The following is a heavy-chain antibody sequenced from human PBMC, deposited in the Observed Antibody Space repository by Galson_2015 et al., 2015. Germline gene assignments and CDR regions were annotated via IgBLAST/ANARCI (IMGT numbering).Heavy chain of an antibody. Sequence: SLRLSCAASGFTVSTNYMTWVRQAPGKGLEWLSITYSGGSTYYADSVKGRFAISRDNSKNTLDLQMNSLRAEDKTVYYCATVTKPLRYFDSWGQGTLLTVSS. CDR1: GFTVSTNY. V-gene: IGHV3-53*01. CDR2: TYSGGST. CDR3: ATVTKPLRYFDS. D-gene: IGHD3-9*01. J-gene: IGHJ4*02.